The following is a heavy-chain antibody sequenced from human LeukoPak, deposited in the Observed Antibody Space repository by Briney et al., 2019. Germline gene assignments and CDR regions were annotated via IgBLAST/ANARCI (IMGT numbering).Heavy chain of an antibody. CDR2: ISRSGGST. V-gene: IGHV3-23*01. D-gene: IGHD3-22*01. Sequence: GGSLRLSCAASGFTFSSYAMSWVRQAPGKGLEWVSVISRSGGSTYYADSVKGRFTISRDNSKNTLYLQMNSLRAEDTAVYYCAKDQRPRFYDSSGYYFDYWGQGTLVTVSS. CDR1: GFTFSSYA. J-gene: IGHJ4*02. CDR3: AKDQRPRFYDSSGYYFDY.